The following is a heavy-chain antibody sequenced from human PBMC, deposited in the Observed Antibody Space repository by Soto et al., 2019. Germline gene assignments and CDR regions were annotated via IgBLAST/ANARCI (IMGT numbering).Heavy chain of an antibody. D-gene: IGHD3-22*01. J-gene: IGHJ4*02. Sequence: EVQLLESGGGLVQPGGSLRLSCAASGFTFSSYAMSWVRQAPGKGLEWVSGISGSGAGTYYADSVKGRFTFSRDNSKNTLYLQMNRLRAEDTAVYCCAILGLYDTSAYGSWGQGTLVTVSS. CDR2: ISGSGAGT. CDR1: GFTFSSYA. CDR3: AILGLYDTSAYGS. V-gene: IGHV3-23*01.